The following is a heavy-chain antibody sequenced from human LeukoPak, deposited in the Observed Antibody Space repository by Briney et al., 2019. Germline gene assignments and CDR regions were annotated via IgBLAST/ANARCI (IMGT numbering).Heavy chain of an antibody. J-gene: IGHJ6*03. D-gene: IGHD3-3*01. CDR1: GFTFSSYA. CDR3: AKDRSSRYDFWSGSFSHYYYYYMDV. Sequence: GGSLRLSCAASGFTFSSYAMSWVRQAPGKGLEWVSAISGGSADYADSVKGRFSISRENSKNTLYLQMNSLRAEDTAVYYCAKDRSSRYDFWSGSFSHYYYYYMDVWGKGTTVTVSS. V-gene: IGHV3-23*01. CDR2: ISGGSA.